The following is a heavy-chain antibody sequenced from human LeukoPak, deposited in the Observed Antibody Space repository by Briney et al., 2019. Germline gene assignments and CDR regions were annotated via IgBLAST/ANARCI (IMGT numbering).Heavy chain of an antibody. CDR2: INPSGGST. D-gene: IGHD3-3*01. J-gene: IGHJ5*02. V-gene: IGHV1-46*01. CDR3: ARDRGYYDFWSGGNWFDP. Sequence: ASVKVSCKASGYIFTYYLHWVRQAPGQGLEWMGLINPSGGSTSYAQKFQGRVTMTRDTSTSTVYMELSSLRSEDTAVYYCARDRGYYDFWSGGNWFDPWGQGTLVTVSS. CDR1: GYIFTYY.